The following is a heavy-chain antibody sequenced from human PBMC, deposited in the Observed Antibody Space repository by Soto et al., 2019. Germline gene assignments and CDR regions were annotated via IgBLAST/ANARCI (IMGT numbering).Heavy chain of an antibody. V-gene: IGHV1-69*13. CDR1: GGSFSNFG. Sequence: SVKVSSKASGGSFSNFGISWVRQAPGQGLEWMGGIVPVFGRPNYAQRFRGRLTITADESTSTGYMELISLRSDDTAVYYCAREGSGYNFWGQGTQVTVSS. J-gene: IGHJ4*02. CDR3: AREGSGYNF. CDR2: IVPVFGRP. D-gene: IGHD5-12*01.